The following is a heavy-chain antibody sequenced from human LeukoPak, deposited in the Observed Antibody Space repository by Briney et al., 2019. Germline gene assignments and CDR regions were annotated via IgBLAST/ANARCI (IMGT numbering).Heavy chain of an antibody. CDR2: ISSSGSII. J-gene: IGHJ6*02. CDR1: GFTFSSCE. V-gene: IGHV3-48*03. Sequence: PGGSLRLSCAVSGFTFSSCELSWVRQAPAKGLEWVSYISSSGSIIYYADSVKGRFTISRDSAKNSLYLQVNSLRAEDTAVYYCASTTISPVGGMDVWGQGTTVTVSS. CDR3: ASTTISPVGGMDV. D-gene: IGHD2/OR15-2a*01.